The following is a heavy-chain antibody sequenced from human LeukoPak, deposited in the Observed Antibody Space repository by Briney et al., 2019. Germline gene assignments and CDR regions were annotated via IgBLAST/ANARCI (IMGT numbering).Heavy chain of an antibody. CDR2: ISYDGSNE. D-gene: IGHD6-13*01. CDR1: GFTFSSYG. Sequence: GRSLRLSCAASGFTFSSYGMHWVRQAPGKGLEWVGVISYDGSNEYYADSMKGRFTISRDNSKNTLYLQMNSLRVEDTAVYYCAKDWSSSTWSSYFDYWGQGTLVTVSS. J-gene: IGHJ4*02. V-gene: IGHV3-30*18. CDR3: AKDWSSSTWSSYFDY.